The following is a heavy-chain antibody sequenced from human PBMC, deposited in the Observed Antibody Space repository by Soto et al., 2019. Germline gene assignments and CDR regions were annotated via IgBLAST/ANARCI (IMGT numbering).Heavy chain of an antibody. CDR3: AKDYNWNDLGY. Sequence: GGSLRLSCAASGFTFSSYGMHWVRQAPGKGLEWVAVISYDGSNKYYADSVKGRSTISRDNSKNTLYLQMNSLRAEDTAVYYCAKDYNWNDLGYWGQGTLVTVSS. V-gene: IGHV3-30*18. CDR2: ISYDGSNK. CDR1: GFTFSSYG. D-gene: IGHD1-1*01. J-gene: IGHJ4*02.